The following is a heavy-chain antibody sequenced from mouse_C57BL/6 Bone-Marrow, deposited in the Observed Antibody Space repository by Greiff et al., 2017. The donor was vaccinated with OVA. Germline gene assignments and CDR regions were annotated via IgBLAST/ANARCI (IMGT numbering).Heavy chain of an antibody. CDR2: IYPGSGNT. Sequence: QVQLQQSGAELVRPGASVKLSCKASGYTFTDYYINWVKQRPGQGLEWIARIYPGSGNTYYNEKFKGKATLTAEKSSSTAYMQLSSLTSEDSAVYFCARAQSVVFDYWGQGTTLTVSS. J-gene: IGHJ2*01. CDR3: ARAQSVVFDY. CDR1: GYTFTDYY. D-gene: IGHD1-1*01. V-gene: IGHV1-76*01.